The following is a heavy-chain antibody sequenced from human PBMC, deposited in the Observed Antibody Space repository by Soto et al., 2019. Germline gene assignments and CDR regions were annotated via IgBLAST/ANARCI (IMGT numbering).Heavy chain of an antibody. CDR1: GGSISSYY. V-gene: IGHV4-59*01. D-gene: IGHD6-6*01. CDR2: IYYSGST. Sequence: SETLSLTCTVSGGSISSYYWSWIRQPPGKGLEWIGYIYYSGSTNYNPSLKSRVTISVDTSKNQFSLKLSSVTAADTAVYYCARDSKGSRGSSRTYYYYGMDVWGQGTTVTVSS. J-gene: IGHJ6*02. CDR3: ARDSKGSRGSSRTYYYYGMDV.